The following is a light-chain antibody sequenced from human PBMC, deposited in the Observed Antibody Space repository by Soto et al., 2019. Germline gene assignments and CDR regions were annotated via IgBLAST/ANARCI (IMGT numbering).Light chain of an antibody. CDR3: SSYTSSSTLVV. CDR2: DVS. V-gene: IGLV2-14*01. Sequence: QSALTQPASVSGSPGQLITISCTSSDVSGYNYVSWYQQHPDKAPKVMIYDVSNRPSGVSNRFSGSKSGNTASLTISGLQAEDEADYYCSSYTSSSTLVVFGGGTKLTVL. CDR1: SSDVSGYNY. J-gene: IGLJ2*01.